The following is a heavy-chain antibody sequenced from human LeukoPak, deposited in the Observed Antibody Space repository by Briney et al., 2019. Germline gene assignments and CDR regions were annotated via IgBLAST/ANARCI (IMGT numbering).Heavy chain of an antibody. Sequence: GGSLRLSCAASGFTFSDYYMSWIRQAPGKGLEWVSYISSSGSTRYYADSVKDRFTISRDNAKNSPYLQMNSLRADDTAVYYSARAKYQLLQRYYYYYMDVWGKGTTVTVSS. CDR2: ISSSGSTR. D-gene: IGHD2-2*01. CDR1: GFTFSDYY. J-gene: IGHJ6*03. V-gene: IGHV3-11*01. CDR3: ARAKYQLLQRYYYYYMDV.